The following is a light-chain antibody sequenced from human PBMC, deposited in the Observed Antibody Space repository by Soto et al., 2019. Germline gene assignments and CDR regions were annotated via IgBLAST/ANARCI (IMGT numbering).Light chain of an antibody. J-gene: IGLJ1*01. V-gene: IGLV2-23*01. CDR1: NSNVGNYNL. Sequence: QSALTQPASVSGSPGQSIAISCTGTNSNVGNYNLVSWFQQHPGKAPKLIIYEDTRRPSGVSHRFSGSKSGNTASLTISGLQAEEEANYYCSSYAGIRIFVFGTGTKVPVL. CDR2: EDT. CDR3: SSYAGIRIFV.